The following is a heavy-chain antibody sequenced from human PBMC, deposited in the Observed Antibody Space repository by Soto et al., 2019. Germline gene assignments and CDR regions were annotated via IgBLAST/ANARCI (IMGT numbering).Heavy chain of an antibody. CDR2: ISYDGSNK. D-gene: IGHD3-16*01. J-gene: IGHJ6*02. Sequence: QVQLVESGRGVVQPGRSLRLSCAASGFTFSSYAMHWVRQAPGKGLEWVAVISYDGSNKYYAYSVKVRFTIARDNSMTQLYLQKASLRAEETAVNYGERQDGDMIFSDCYGMDVWGQGTTVTVCS. CDR3: ERQDGDMIFSDCYGMDV. V-gene: IGHV3-30-3*01. CDR1: GFTFSSYA.